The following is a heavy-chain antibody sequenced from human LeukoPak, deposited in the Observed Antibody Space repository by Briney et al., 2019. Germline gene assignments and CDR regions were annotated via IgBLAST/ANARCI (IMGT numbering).Heavy chain of an antibody. J-gene: IGHJ4*02. CDR3: AKYTHSSGFDY. Sequence: GGSLRLSCAASGFTVSSNYMSWVRQAPGKGLEWVSVIYSGGSTYYADSVKGRFTFSRDNSKNTLYLQMNSLRAEDTAVYYCAKYTHSSGFDYWGQGTLVTASS. CDR1: GFTVSSNY. CDR2: IYSGGST. D-gene: IGHD3-22*01. V-gene: IGHV3-53*01.